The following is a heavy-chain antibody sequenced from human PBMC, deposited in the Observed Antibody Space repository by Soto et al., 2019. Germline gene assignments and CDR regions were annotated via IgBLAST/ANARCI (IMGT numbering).Heavy chain of an antibody. D-gene: IGHD6-19*01. CDR3: ARSPVAPPGYYYYYYMDV. J-gene: IGHJ6*03. Sequence: ASVKVSCKASGYTFTSYDINWVRQATGQGLEWMGWMNPNSGNTGYAQKFQGRVTMTRNTSISTAYMELSSLRSEDTAVYYCARSPVAPPGYYYYYYMDVWGKGTTVTVSS. CDR1: GYTFTSYD. CDR2: MNPNSGNT. V-gene: IGHV1-8*01.